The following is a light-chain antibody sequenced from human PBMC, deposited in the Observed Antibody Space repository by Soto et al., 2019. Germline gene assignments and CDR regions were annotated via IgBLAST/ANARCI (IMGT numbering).Light chain of an antibody. Sequence: DIQMTQSPSTLSASVGDRATITCRASQSISSWLACYQQKPGKVPQGLIYKASSLDSGGPSRLSGSGSGTASPHTIGSLKHDDVATYYYQQYNSNPLAFGGGTKVEIK. CDR3: QQYNSNPLA. CDR1: QSISSW. V-gene: IGKV1-5*03. CDR2: KAS. J-gene: IGKJ4*01.